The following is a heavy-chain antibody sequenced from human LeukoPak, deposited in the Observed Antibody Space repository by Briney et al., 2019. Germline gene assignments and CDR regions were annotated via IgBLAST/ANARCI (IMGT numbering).Heavy chain of an antibody. CDR3: AKGRSVLRYFDWFAGGGY. Sequence: GGSLRLSCAASGFTFSSYAMSWVRQAPGKGLEWVSSISGSGGSTYYADSMKGRFTIPRNNSKHTMYRQMNSLRAEDTAVYYCAKGRSVLRYFDWFAGGGYWGQGTLVTVSS. CDR2: ISGSGGST. D-gene: IGHD3-9*01. J-gene: IGHJ4*02. CDR1: GFTFSSYA. V-gene: IGHV3-23*01.